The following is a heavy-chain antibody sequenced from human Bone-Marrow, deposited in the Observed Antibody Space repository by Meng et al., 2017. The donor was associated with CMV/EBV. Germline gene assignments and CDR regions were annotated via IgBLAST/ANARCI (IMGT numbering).Heavy chain of an antibody. CDR1: GYTFNSYG. Sequence: ASVKVSCKTSGYTFNSYGINWVRQAPGQGLEWMGRISSYDANTNYAQNFQDRVTMTTDTSTSTAYMELSRLRSEDTAVYYCARCILDTYGYFAYYYGMDVWGQGTTVTVSS. CDR2: ISSYDANT. V-gene: IGHV1-18*01. J-gene: IGHJ6*02. D-gene: IGHD5-18*01. CDR3: ARCILDTYGYFAYYYGMDV.